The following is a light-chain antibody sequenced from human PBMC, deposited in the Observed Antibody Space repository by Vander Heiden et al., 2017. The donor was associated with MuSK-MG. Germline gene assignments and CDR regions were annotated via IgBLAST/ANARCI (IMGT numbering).Light chain of an antibody. CDR1: QSISSY. V-gene: IGKV1-39*01. CDR3: QQIDTNHPPS. J-gene: IGKJ2*03. Sequence: DIQMTQSASSLSASVAYRVTIPCRASQSISSYLNWYQQKPGKAPKLLIYAAFSLHRGAPSRFSGSGNGTDFTLTMSIRQLEDFATYYCQQIDTNHPPSFGQGTKVEIK. CDR2: AAF.